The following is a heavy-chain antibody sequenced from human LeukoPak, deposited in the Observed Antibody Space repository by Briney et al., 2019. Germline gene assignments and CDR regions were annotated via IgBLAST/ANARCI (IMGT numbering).Heavy chain of an antibody. J-gene: IGHJ2*01. D-gene: IGHD4-17*01. CDR3: AKDSGDYSQHWYFDL. Sequence: GGSLRLSCAASGFIFSNYGMHWVRQAPGKGLEWVAFIRFDGSNKYYADSMKGRFTISRDNSKNTLYLQMNSLRAEDTAVYYCAKDSGDYSQHWYFDLWGRGTLVTVSS. V-gene: IGHV3-30*02. CDR2: IRFDGSNK. CDR1: GFIFSNYG.